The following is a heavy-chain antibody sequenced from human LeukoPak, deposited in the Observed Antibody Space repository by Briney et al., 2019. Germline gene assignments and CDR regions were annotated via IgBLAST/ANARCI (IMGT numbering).Heavy chain of an antibody. CDR2: ISWNSGSI. Sequence: GGSLRLSCAASGFTFDDYAMHWVRQAPGKGLEWVSGISWNSGSIGYADSVKGRFTISRDNAKNSLYLQMNSLRAEDTALYYCAKEKIAAAALDYWGQGTLVTVSS. CDR1: GFTFDDYA. CDR3: AKEKIAAAALDY. D-gene: IGHD6-13*01. J-gene: IGHJ4*02. V-gene: IGHV3-9*01.